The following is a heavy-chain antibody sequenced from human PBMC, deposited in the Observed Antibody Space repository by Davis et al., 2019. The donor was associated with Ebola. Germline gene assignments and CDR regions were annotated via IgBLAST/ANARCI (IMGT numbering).Heavy chain of an antibody. CDR1: GDSISNYY. D-gene: IGHD3-9*01. CDR3: ARSHSDWLLPFNY. V-gene: IGHV4-59*01. CDR2: IYRTGST. J-gene: IGHJ4*02. Sequence: MPSETLSLTCAVSGDSISNYYWSWIRQPPGKGLEWIGFIYRTGSTNYNPSLKSRVTMSVDTSKNQFSLQLTSVTAADTAVYYCARSHSDWLLPFNYWGQGTLATVSS.